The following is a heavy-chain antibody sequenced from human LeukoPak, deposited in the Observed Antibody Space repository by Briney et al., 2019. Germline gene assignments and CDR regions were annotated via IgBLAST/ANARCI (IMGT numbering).Heavy chain of an antibody. D-gene: IGHD1-26*01. Sequence: SETLSLTCSVSGGSISSYYWSWLRQPPGKGLEGIGYIHYSGSTNYNPSLKSRVTICVDTSKNQFSLKLSSVTAADTAVYYCATSSGSYYYWGQGTLVTVSS. CDR3: ATSSGSYYY. CDR2: IHYSGST. CDR1: GGSISSYY. V-gene: IGHV4-59*08. J-gene: IGHJ4*02.